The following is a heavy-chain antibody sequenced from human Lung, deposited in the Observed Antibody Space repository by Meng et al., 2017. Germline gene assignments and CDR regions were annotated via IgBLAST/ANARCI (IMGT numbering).Heavy chain of an antibody. CDR2: INHSGST. D-gene: IGHD4-11*01. Sequence: QVQLQQSGTGLLTPSQTPSLSCVVSGGSCSDYYWSWNRQPPGKELKWIGEINHSGSTNYYPSLESRATISVDTSQNNLSLKLRSVTAADSAVYYCARGPTTMAHDFDYWGQGTLVTVSS. V-gene: IGHV4-34*01. CDR1: GGSCSDYY. CDR3: ARGPTTMAHDFDY. J-gene: IGHJ4*02.